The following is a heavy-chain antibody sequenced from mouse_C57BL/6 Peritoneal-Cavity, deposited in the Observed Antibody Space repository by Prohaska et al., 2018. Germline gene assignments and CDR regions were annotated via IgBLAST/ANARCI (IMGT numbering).Heavy chain of an antibody. D-gene: IGHD1-1*01. CDR3: ARDYYGSIYY. CDR2: ISYDGRN. J-gene: IGHJ2*01. CDR1: GYSITSGYY. V-gene: IGHV3-6*01. Sequence: DVQLQESGPGLVKPSQSLSLTCSVTGYSITSGYYWNWIRQFPGNKLEWMGYISYDGRNNYNPSLKNRISITRETSKNQYYLKLNSVTTVYTATYYCARDYYGSIYYWGQGPTLPVSS.